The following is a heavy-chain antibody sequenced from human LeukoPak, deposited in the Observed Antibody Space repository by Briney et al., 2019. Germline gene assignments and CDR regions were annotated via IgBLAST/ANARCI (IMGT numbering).Heavy chain of an antibody. D-gene: IGHD6-19*01. CDR1: GGSICSGVYS. CDR2: IYHSGST. J-gene: IGHJ4*02. CDR3: ARDRLLYSSGWQRYFDY. V-gene: IGHV4-30-2*01. Sequence: SETLSLTCAVSGGSICSGVYSRSWIRHQPGKGLEWIGYIYHSGSTYYNPSLKSRVTISVDRSKNQFSLKLSSVTAADTAVYYCARDRLLYSSGWQRYFDYWGQGTLVTVSS.